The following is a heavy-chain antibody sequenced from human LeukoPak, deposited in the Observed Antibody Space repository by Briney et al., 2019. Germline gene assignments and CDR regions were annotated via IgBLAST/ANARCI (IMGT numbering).Heavy chain of an antibody. V-gene: IGHV3-7*04. CDR3: AKDLVL. Sequence: GGSLRLSCAASGFTFRSYWMSRVRQAPGKGLECVANINQDGSERFYVDSVKGRFTISRDNAKNSLYLQMNRLRAEDTAVYYCAKDLVLGGQGTLVTVSS. CDR2: INQDGSER. J-gene: IGHJ4*02. CDR1: GFTFRSYW.